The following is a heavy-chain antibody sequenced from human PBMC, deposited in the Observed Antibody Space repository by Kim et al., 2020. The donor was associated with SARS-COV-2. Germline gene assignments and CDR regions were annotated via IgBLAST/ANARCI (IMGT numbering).Heavy chain of an antibody. CDR1: GFTFSDHY. CDR2: TRNKANSYTT. D-gene: IGHD3-10*01. J-gene: IGHJ4*02. Sequence: GGSLRLSCAASGFTFSDHYMDWVRQAPGKGLEWVGRTRNKANSYTTEYAASVKGRFTISRDDSKNSLYLQMNSLKTEDTAVYYCAREPLTYYYGSGSYPFDYWGQGTLVTVSS. V-gene: IGHV3-72*01. CDR3: AREPLTYYYGSGSYPFDY.